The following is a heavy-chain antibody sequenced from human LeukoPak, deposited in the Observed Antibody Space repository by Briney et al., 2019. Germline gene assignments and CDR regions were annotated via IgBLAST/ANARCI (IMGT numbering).Heavy chain of an antibody. CDR2: INSDGSST. CDR1: GFTFSRYW. Sequence: RGSLRLSCAAPGFTFSRYWMHWVRHAPGKGLVWVSRINSDGSSTTYADSVKGRFTISRDNAENTLYLQMNSLRVEDTAVYYCARDVRSGWYHFDNWGQGTLVTVSS. CDR3: ARDVRSGWYHFDN. J-gene: IGHJ4*02. V-gene: IGHV3-74*01. D-gene: IGHD6-19*01.